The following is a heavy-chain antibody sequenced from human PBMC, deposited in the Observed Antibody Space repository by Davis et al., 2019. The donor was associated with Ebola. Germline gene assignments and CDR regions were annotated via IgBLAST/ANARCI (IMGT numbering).Heavy chain of an antibody. V-gene: IGHV3-23*01. Sequence: GESLKISCAASGFTFSSYAMSWVRQAPGKGLEWVSAISGSGGSTYYADSVKGRFTISRDNSKNTLYLQMNSLRAEDTAVYYCAKDRLSNYEGYFDYWGQGTLVTVSS. CDR1: GFTFSSYA. J-gene: IGHJ4*02. CDR2: ISGSGGST. CDR3: AKDRLSNYEGYFDY. D-gene: IGHD1-7*01.